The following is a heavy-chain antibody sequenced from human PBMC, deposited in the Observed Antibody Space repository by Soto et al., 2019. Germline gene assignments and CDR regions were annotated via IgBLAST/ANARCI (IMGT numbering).Heavy chain of an antibody. D-gene: IGHD2-21*01. Sequence: QVRLQESGPGLVKPSETLSLTCSVSGAALNSGNYYWSWIRQVTGKGLEWIGHIYVTGAVDYNPSLRDRITISQDTSEMQFFLNLRLVTAADTAVYYCARLRIATNNYKWFDPWGQGTLVTVSS. CDR1: GAALNSGNYY. CDR3: ARLRIATNNYKWFDP. J-gene: IGHJ5*02. CDR2: IYVTGAV. V-gene: IGHV4-31*03.